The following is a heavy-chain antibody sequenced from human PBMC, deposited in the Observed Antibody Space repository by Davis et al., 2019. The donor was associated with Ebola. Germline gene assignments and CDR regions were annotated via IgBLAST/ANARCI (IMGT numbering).Heavy chain of an antibody. J-gene: IGHJ6*02. CDR1: GGPIRSSSYW. Sequence: PSETLSLTCPVSGGPIRSSSYWWGWIRQPPGKGLEWIGTIHYSGSTYYNPSLKSRVTISVDTSKNQFSLNLRSVTAADTAVYYCARINFWSASPWYGMDVWGQGTTVTV. D-gene: IGHD3-3*01. CDR2: IHYSGST. CDR3: ARINFWSASPWYGMDV. V-gene: IGHV4-39*01.